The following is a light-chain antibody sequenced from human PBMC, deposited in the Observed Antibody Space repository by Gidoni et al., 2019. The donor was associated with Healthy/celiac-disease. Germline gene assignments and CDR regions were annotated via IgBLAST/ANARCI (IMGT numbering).Light chain of an antibody. V-gene: IGLV4-69*01. J-gene: IGLJ2*01. Sequence: QLVLTQSPSASASLGASLKLTCTLSSGHSTYAIAWHQQQPEKGPRYLMKLNSDGSHSKGDGIPDRFSGSSSGAERYLTISSLQSEDEADYYCQTWGTGTPVVFGGGTKLTVL. CDR2: LNSDGSH. CDR3: QTWGTGTPVV. CDR1: SGHSTYA.